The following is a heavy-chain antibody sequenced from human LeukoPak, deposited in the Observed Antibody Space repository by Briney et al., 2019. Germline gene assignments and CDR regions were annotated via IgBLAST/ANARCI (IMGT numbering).Heavy chain of an antibody. CDR1: GFTFNTYA. D-gene: IGHD6-19*01. J-gene: IGHJ4*02. Sequence: GGSLRLSCAASGFTFNTYAMSWVRQAPGKGLEWVSTISGNGAKTYSAGSVKGRFTISRDNSKNTLYLQMNSLRAEDTALYYCAKNVRSSGWYVRTPYFDYWGQGTLVTVSS. CDR2: ISGNGAKT. V-gene: IGHV3-23*01. CDR3: AKNVRSSGWYVRTPYFDY.